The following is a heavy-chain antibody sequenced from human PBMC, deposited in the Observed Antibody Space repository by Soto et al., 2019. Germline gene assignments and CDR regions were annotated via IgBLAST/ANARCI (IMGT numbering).Heavy chain of an antibody. Sequence: PSETLSLTCTVSGGSVSSGSYYWSWIRQPPGKGLEWIGYIYYSGSTNYNPSLKSRVTISVDTSKNQFSLKLSSVTAADTAVYYCAGGSMTTVTSWIYYYYGMDVWGQGTTVTSP. CDR1: GGSVSSGSYY. CDR3: AGGSMTTVTSWIYYYYGMDV. CDR2: IYYSGST. J-gene: IGHJ6*02. D-gene: IGHD4-4*01. V-gene: IGHV4-61*01.